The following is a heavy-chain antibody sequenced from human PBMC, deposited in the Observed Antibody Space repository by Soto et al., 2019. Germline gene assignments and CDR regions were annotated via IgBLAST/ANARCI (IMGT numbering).Heavy chain of an antibody. Sequence: ETLSLTCTVSGGSISSYYWSWIRQPPGKGLEWLGYTFYSGSTKYNPSLKSRSTISVDRSKTHFSLNLSSVTAADTAVYYCARDKGRYDSGMDVWGQGTTVTVS. J-gene: IGHJ6*02. CDR1: GGSISSYY. D-gene: IGHD3-9*01. CDR3: ARDKGRYDSGMDV. CDR2: TFYSGST. V-gene: IGHV4-59*01.